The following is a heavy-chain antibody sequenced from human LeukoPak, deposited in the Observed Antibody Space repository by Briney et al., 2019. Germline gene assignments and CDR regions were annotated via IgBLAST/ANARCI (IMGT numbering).Heavy chain of an antibody. J-gene: IGHJ4*02. D-gene: IGHD3-9*01. CDR1: GFTFSSSW. CDR2: IKGDGSLQ. V-gene: IGHV3-7*01. CDR3: ARAPRADDIFFES. Sequence: GGSLRLSCEASGFTFSSSWMNWVRQAPGKGLEWVANIKGDGSLQYYVDSVKGRFTISRDNAKNSMYLQMNSLRAEGTALYYCARAPRADDIFFESWGQGTLVTVSS.